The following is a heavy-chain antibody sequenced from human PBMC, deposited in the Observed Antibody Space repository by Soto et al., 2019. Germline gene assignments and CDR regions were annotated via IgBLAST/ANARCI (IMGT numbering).Heavy chain of an antibody. CDR2: ISYDGSNK. Sequence: QVQLVESGGGVVQPGRSLRVSCAASGFTFSSYAMHWVRQAPGKGLEWVAVISYDGSNKYYADSVKGRFTISRDNSKNTLYLQMNSLRAEDTAVYYCARDRGTVTPEGFDYWGQGTLVTVSS. CDR3: ARDRGTVTPEGFDY. CDR1: GFTFSSYA. V-gene: IGHV3-30-3*01. J-gene: IGHJ4*02. D-gene: IGHD4-17*01.